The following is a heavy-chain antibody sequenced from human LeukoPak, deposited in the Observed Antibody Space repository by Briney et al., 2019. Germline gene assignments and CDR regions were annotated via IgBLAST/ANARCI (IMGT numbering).Heavy chain of an antibody. V-gene: IGHV1-69*04. CDR1: GGTFSSYA. J-gene: IGHJ4*02. CDR3: ARDGEMATIPHYFDY. CDR2: IIPILGIA. D-gene: IGHD5-24*01. Sequence: GASVKVSCKASGGTFSSYAISWVRQAPGQGLEWMGRIIPILGIANYAQKFQGRVTITADKSTSTAYMELSSLRSEDTAVYYCARDGEMATIPHYFDYWGQGTPVTVSS.